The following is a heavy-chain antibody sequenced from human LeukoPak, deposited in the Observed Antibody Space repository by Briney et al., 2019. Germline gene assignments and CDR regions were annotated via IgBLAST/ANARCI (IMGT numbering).Heavy chain of an antibody. V-gene: IGHV4-34*01. CDR2: INHSGST. CDR1: GGSFSGYY. D-gene: IGHD2-2*01. CDR3: ASDQRGGDFDY. J-gene: IGHJ4*02. Sequence: PSETLSLTCAVYGGSFSGYYWSWIRQPPGKGLEWIGEINHSGSTNYNPSLKSRVTISVDTSKNQFSLKLSSVTAADTAVYYCASDQRGGDFDYWGQGTLVTVSS.